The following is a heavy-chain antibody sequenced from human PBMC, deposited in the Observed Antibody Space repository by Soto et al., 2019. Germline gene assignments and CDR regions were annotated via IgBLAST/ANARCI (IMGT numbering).Heavy chain of an antibody. J-gene: IGHJ6*02. V-gene: IGHV4-61*01. D-gene: IGHD3-9*01. CDR3: ARDWGSDILTGYYPLTGHYYYGMDV. Sequence: SETLSLTCTVSGGSVSSGSYYWSWIRQPPGKGLEWIGYIYYSGSTNYNPSLKSRVTISVDTSKNQFSLKLSSVTAADTAVYYCARDWGSDILTGYYPLTGHYYYGMDVWGQGTTVTVSS. CDR1: GGSVSSGSYY. CDR2: IYYSGST.